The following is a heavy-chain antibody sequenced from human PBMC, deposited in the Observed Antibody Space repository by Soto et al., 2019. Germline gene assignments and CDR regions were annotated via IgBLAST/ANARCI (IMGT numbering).Heavy chain of an antibody. CDR3: ARNLRGGGYYFDY. CDR1: GFTFEDYG. J-gene: IGHJ4*02. CDR2: INWSAEST. Sequence: EVQLVESGGGVVRPGGSLRLSCAASGFTFEDYGMNWVRQSPGKGLEWISFINWSAESTRYGDSMQGRFTISRDNAKNSLYLQMNSLRAEDTALYYCARNLRGGGYYFDYWGQGTLVTVSS. V-gene: IGHV3-20*04.